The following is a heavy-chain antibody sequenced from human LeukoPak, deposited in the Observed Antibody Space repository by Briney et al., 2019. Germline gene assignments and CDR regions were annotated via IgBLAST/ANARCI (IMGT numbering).Heavy chain of an antibody. CDR2: ISGDGDST. V-gene: IGHV3-43*02. D-gene: IGHD1-26*01. J-gene: IGHJ5*02. CDR1: GFTFSDYA. CDR3: AKGVRSGTYYSCFDP. Sequence: GGSLRLSCAASGFTFSDYALHWVRQAPGKGLEWISLISGDGDSTYYADSVKGRFTISRDNSKNSLYLQMSSLRAEDTAVYYCAKGVRSGTYYSCFDPWGQGTLVTVSS.